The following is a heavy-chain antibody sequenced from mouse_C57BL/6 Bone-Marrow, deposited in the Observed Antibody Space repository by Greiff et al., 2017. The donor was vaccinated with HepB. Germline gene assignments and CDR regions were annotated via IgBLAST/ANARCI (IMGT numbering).Heavy chain of an antibody. V-gene: IGHV5-17*01. CDR3: ARWITTVVAHYAMDY. Sequence: EVQRVESGGGLVKPGGSLKLSCAVSGFTFSDYGMHWVRQAPEKGLEWVAYISSGSSTIYYADTVKGRFTISRDNAKNTLFLQMTSLKSEYTAMYYCARWITTVVAHYAMDYWGQGTSVTVSS. D-gene: IGHD1-1*01. CDR1: GFTFSDYG. CDR2: ISSGSSTI. J-gene: IGHJ4*01.